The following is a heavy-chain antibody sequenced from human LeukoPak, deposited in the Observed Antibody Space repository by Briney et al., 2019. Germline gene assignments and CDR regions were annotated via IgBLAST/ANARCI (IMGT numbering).Heavy chain of an antibody. CDR2: IYYSGST. CDR1: GGSISSSSYY. J-gene: IGHJ3*02. V-gene: IGHV4-39*07. CDR3: ARYGLPHDAFDI. D-gene: IGHD3-10*01. Sequence: SETLSLTCTVSGGSISSSSYYWGWIRQPPGKGLEWIGSIYYSGSTYYNPSLKSRVTISVDTSKNQFSLKLSSVTAADTAVYYCARYGLPHDAFDIWGQGTMVTVSS.